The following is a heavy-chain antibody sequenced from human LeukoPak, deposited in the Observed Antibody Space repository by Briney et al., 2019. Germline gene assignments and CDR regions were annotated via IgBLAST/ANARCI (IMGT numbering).Heavy chain of an antibody. Sequence: ASVKVSCKASGYIFTNYYIHWVRQAPGQGLEWMGWINPYSGDTNYAQKFQGRVTMTRDTSISTAYMELSRLRSDDTAAYYCAKGAYYGSGRHGGWFDPWGQGTLVTVSS. J-gene: IGHJ5*02. V-gene: IGHV1-2*02. D-gene: IGHD3-10*01. CDR1: GYIFTNYY. CDR3: AKGAYYGSGRHGGWFDP. CDR2: INPYSGDT.